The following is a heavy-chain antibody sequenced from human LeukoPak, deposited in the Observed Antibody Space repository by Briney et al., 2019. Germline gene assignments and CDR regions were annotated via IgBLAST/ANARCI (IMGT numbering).Heavy chain of an antibody. Sequence: PSETLSLTCTVSGGSISSYYRRWIRQPAGKGLEWIGRIYTSGSTNYNPSLKSRVTISVDKSKNQFSLKLSSVTAADTAVYYCARDPSYRWDYFDYWGQGSLVTVSS. J-gene: IGHJ4*02. CDR3: ARDPSYRWDYFDY. D-gene: IGHD3-16*02. V-gene: IGHV4-4*07. CDR2: IYTSGST. CDR1: GGSISSYY.